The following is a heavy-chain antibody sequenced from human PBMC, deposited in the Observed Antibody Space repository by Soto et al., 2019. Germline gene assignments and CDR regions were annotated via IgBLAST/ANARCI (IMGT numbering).Heavy chain of an antibody. V-gene: IGHV3-74*01. CDR3: ARDRSYAFDV. Sequence: EVQLVKSGGGLVQPGGSLRLSCAASGFTFSTSWMHWVRQVPGKGLVWVSHINSDGSSTTYADSVKGRFTISRDNAKNTLYLQMNSLRAEDTAVYYCARDRSYAFDVWGQGTMVTVSS. CDR1: GFTFSTSW. J-gene: IGHJ3*01. CDR2: INSDGSST.